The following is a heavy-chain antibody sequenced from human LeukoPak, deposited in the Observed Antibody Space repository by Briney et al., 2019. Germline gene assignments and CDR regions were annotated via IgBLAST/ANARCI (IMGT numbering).Heavy chain of an antibody. Sequence: GGSLRLSRIASGFSFRTYAMHWVRQAPGKGLEWVTFISYDGSNNYYADSVKGRFTISRDNSKNTLYLQMNSLRDEDTAVYYGAKCRVRGVDYFDYWGQGTLVTVSS. J-gene: IGHJ4*02. CDR1: GFSFRTYA. CDR2: ISYDGSNN. CDR3: AKCRVRGVDYFDY. D-gene: IGHD3-10*01. V-gene: IGHV3-30*02.